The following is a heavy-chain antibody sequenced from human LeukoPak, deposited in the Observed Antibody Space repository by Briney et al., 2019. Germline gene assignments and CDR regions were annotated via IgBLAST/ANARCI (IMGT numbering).Heavy chain of an antibody. D-gene: IGHD6-13*01. J-gene: IGHJ6*02. V-gene: IGHV3-33*01. CDR2: IWSDGTSE. CDR1: GFTFSNFG. Sequence: PGGSLRLSCAASGFTFSNFGMHWVRQAPGKGLEWVAVIWSDGTSERYGDSVKGRFTISRDNSRNTLYLQMNSLRAEDTAVYYCARGQPPSYYDMDVWGQGTTVTVSS. CDR3: ARGQPPSYYDMDV.